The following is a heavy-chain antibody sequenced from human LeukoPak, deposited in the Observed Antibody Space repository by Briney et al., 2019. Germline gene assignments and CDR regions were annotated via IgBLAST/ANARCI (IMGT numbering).Heavy chain of an antibody. V-gene: IGHV3-15*01. CDR3: TTDGAGRLGRGSPPYYFDY. D-gene: IGHD4/OR15-4a*01. CDR2: IKSKSDGGTT. J-gene: IGHJ4*02. Sequence: GGSLRLSCAASGFSFSNAWMYWVRQAPGKGPECVGRIKSKSDGGTTDSAAPVKGRFIISRDDSKNTLFLQMNSLKTEDTAVYYCTTDGAGRLGRGSPPYYFDYWGQGSLVTVSS. CDR1: GFSFSNAW.